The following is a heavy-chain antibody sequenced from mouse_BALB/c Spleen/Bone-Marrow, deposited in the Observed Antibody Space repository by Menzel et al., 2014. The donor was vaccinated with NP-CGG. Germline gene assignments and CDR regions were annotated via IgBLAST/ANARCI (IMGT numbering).Heavy chain of an antibody. Sequence: QVHVKQSGPGLVQPSQSLSITCTVSGFSLTSYGVHWVRQSPGKGLEWLGVIWRGGSTDYNAPFMSRLSITKDNSKSQVFFKMNSLQADDTAIYYCAKNEGGQLGPYWGQGTLVTVSA. V-gene: IGHV2-5*01. D-gene: IGHD3-2*01. CDR2: IWRGGST. CDR3: AKNEGGQLGPY. CDR1: GFSLTSYG. J-gene: IGHJ3*01.